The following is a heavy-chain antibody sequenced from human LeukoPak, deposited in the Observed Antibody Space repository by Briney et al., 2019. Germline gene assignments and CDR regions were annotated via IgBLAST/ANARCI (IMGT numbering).Heavy chain of an antibody. V-gene: IGHV1-69*05. D-gene: IGHD5-12*01. CDR3: TTSSAYDHLFDY. CDR1: GGTFSSYA. Sequence: SVKVSCKASGGTFSSYAISWVRQAPGQGLEWMGGIIPIFGTANYAQKFQGRVTITTDESTSTAYMELSSLRSEDTAVYYCTTSSAYDHLFDYWGQGTLVTVSS. J-gene: IGHJ4*02. CDR2: IIPIFGTA.